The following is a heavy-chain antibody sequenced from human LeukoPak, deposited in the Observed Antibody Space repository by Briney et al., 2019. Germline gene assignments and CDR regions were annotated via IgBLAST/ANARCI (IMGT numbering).Heavy chain of an antibody. CDR3: ARARGTYYDFWSGSTYYFDY. Sequence: GGSLRLSGAASGSTFSSYDMHWVRHATGKGLEWVSAIGTAGDTYYPGSVKGRFTISRENAKNSLYLQMNSLRAADTAVYYCARARGTYYDFWSGSTYYFDYWGQGTLVTVSS. CDR2: IGTAGDT. D-gene: IGHD3-3*01. CDR1: GSTFSSYD. V-gene: IGHV3-13*01. J-gene: IGHJ4*02.